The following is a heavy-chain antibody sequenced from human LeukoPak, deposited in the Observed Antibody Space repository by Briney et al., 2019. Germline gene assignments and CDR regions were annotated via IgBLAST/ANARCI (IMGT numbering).Heavy chain of an antibody. CDR1: GYTFTGYY. CDR2: INPNSGGT. D-gene: IGHD2-8*01. CDR3: ARDIVLMVYATTWDYYYYMDV. Sequence: GASVKLSCKASGYTFTGYYMHWGRQAPGQGLGGMGWINPNSGGTNYAQKFQARVTMTRDTSISTAYMALSRLRSDDTAVYYCARDIVLMVYATTWDYYYYMDVWGKGTTVTVSS. J-gene: IGHJ6*03. V-gene: IGHV1-2*02.